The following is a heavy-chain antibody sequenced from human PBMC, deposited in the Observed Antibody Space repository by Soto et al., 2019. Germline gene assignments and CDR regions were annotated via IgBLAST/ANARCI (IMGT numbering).Heavy chain of an antibody. J-gene: IGHJ6*02. CDR1: GFTFSSYA. Sequence: GGSLRLSCAASGFTFSSYAMHWVRQAPGKGLEWVAVISYDGSNKYYADSVKGRFTISRDNSKNTLYLQMNSLRAEDTAVYYCARDSRDSSGYYPDVWGQGTTVTVSS. CDR3: ARDSRDSSGYYPDV. CDR2: ISYDGSNK. V-gene: IGHV3-30-3*01. D-gene: IGHD3-22*01.